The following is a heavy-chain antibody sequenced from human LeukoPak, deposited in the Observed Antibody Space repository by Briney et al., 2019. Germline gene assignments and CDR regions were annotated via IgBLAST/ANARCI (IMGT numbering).Heavy chain of an antibody. J-gene: IGHJ5*02. CDR3: ARVGVLVQRYRWFDA. CDR1: EFTFSSYW. CDR2: IKHDGSEK. V-gene: IGHV3-7*05. Sequence: GGSLRLSCADSEFTFSSYWMSWVRQAPGKGLEWVANIKHDGSEKYYLDSVKGRFTISRDSAKSSLYLQMNSRRAEDTAVYYWARVGVLVQRYRWFDAWGQGTVVTVSS. D-gene: IGHD2-8*01.